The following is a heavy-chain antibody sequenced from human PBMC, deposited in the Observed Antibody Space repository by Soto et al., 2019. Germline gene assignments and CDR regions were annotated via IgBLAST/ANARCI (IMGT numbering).Heavy chain of an antibody. CDR1: GFTFSRYG. Sequence: GGSLRLSCAASGFTFSRYGMHWVRQAPGKGLEWVAVISYDGSNKYYADSVKGRFTISRDNSKNTLYLQMNSLRAEDTAVYYCATLTTERPFDYWGQGTLVTVSS. CDR3: ATLTTERPFDY. V-gene: IGHV3-30*03. J-gene: IGHJ4*02. D-gene: IGHD1-1*01. CDR2: ISYDGSNK.